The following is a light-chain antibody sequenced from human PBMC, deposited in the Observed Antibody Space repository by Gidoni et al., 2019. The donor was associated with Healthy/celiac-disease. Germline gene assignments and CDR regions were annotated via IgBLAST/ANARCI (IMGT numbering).Light chain of an antibody. V-gene: IGKV1-39*01. CDR1: QSISSY. J-gene: IGKJ4*01. Sequence: DIQMTQSPSSLSASVGDRVTITCRASQSISSYLNWYQQKPGKAPQLLINAASSLQSGVPSRFSGRGPGAVFTLTISSLHPDDVATYCCQHSYCTPLTFGGGTKVEIK. CDR2: AAS. CDR3: QHSYCTPLT.